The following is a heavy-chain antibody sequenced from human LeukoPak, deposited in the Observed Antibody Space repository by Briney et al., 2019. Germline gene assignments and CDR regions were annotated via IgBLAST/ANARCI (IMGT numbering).Heavy chain of an antibody. V-gene: IGHV4-4*02. CDR3: TRESGAFSPFGF. D-gene: IGHD1-26*01. CDR1: GGSIITTNW. J-gene: IGHJ4*02. CDR2: VHLNGAT. Sequence: SGTLSLTCAVSGGSIITTNWWSWVRQPPVKGLEWIGEVHLNGATNYNPSLESRVSMSIDKSKNHLSLELSSVTAADTAMYYCTRESGAFSPFGFWGQGTLVTVSS.